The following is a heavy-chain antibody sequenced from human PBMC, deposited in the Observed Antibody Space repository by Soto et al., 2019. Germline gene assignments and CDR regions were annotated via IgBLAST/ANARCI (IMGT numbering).Heavy chain of an antibody. Sequence: QVTLKESGPVLVKPTETLTLTGTVSGFSLSNARMGVSWIRQPPGKALEWLAHIFSNDEKSYSTSLKSRLTISKDTSKSQVVLTMTNLDPVDTATYHCARIQWVGMVATGFDYWGQGTLVTVSS. CDR1: GFSLSNARMG. CDR3: ARIQWVGMVATGFDY. V-gene: IGHV2-26*01. D-gene: IGHD5-12*01. J-gene: IGHJ4*02. CDR2: IFSNDEK.